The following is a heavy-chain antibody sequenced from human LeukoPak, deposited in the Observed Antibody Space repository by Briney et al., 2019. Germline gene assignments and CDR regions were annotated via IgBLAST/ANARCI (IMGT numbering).Heavy chain of an antibody. CDR3: ARASSGWPIDY. J-gene: IGHJ4*02. CDR1: GYTFTSYG. V-gene: IGHV1-2*02. CDR2: INPNSGGT. D-gene: IGHD6-19*01. Sequence: ASVKVSCKASGYTFTSYGISWVRQAPGQGLEWMGWINPNSGGTNYAQKFQGRVTMTRDTSISTAYMELSRLRSDDTAVYYCARASSGWPIDYWGQGTLVTVSS.